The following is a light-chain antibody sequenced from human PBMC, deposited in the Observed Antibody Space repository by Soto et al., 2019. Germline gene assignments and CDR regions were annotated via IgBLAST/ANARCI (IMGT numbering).Light chain of an antibody. CDR2: EVT. CDR3: SSFTSSSTDV. CDR1: SSDIGGYNF. J-gene: IGLJ1*01. Sequence: QSVLTQPASVPGSLGQSITISCTGTSSDIGGYNFVSWYRHHPGKAPKLMIYEVTNRPSGVSNRFSGSRSGNTASLTISGLQAEDEGDYYCSSFTSSSTDVFGTGTKVTVL. V-gene: IGLV2-14*01.